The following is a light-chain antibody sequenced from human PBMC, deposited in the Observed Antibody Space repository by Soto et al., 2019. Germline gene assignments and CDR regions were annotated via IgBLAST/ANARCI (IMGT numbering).Light chain of an antibody. V-gene: IGKV3-15*01. CDR3: QQYSNWPRT. J-gene: IGKJ1*01. CDR1: QSISNN. CDR2: GAS. Sequence: EIVMTQSPATLSVSPGERATLSCRAGQSISNNLAWYQQKPGQAPRLLIYGASTRATGIPARFTGSGSGTEFTLTISSLQSVDFAVYYCQQYSNWPRTFGQGTKVVIK.